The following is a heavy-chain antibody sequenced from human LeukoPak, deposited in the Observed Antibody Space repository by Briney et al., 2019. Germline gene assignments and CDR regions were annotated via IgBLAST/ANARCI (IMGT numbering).Heavy chain of an antibody. CDR2: ISGSGGSA. J-gene: IGHJ4*02. V-gene: IGHV3-23*01. D-gene: IGHD6-19*01. CDR1: GFTFSSYA. Sequence: GGSLRLSCAASGFTFSSYAMSWVRQAPGKGLEWVSAISGSGGSAHYADSVKGRFTISRDNSKNKVYLQMDSLRVEDTAVYYCGKTTTGYSSGRYPGWPVDYWGQGTLVTVSS. CDR3: GKTTTGYSSGRYPGWPVDY.